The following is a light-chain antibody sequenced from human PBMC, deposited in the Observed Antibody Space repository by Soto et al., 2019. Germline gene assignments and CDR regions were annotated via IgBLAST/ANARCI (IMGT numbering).Light chain of an antibody. CDR1: SSNIGNNY. CDR3: ATWDDRRSGVL. Sequence: QSVLTQPPSASGTPGQRVTISCSGSSSNIGNNYVHWYQQLRGTAPKLLIFKSNQRPSGVPDRFSGSTSGTSASLAISGLRYEDEADYYCATWDDRRSGVLFGGGTKLTVL. CDR2: KSN. V-gene: IGLV1-47*01. J-gene: IGLJ2*01.